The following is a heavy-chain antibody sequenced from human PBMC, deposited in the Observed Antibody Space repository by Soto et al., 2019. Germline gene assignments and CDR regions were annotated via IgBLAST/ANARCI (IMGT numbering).Heavy chain of an antibody. J-gene: IGHJ5*02. Sequence: SVKVSCKSSGGTFSRHAINWVRQAPGQGLEWMGGIIPLFGTTNYAQKFKGRLTITADESTKTTYMELSSLKSEEEAVYYCARASIHGSSWYFWFDPWGQGMLVTVSS. CDR2: IIPLFGTT. V-gene: IGHV1-69*13. CDR3: ARASIHGSSWYFWFDP. CDR1: GGTFSRHA. D-gene: IGHD6-13*01.